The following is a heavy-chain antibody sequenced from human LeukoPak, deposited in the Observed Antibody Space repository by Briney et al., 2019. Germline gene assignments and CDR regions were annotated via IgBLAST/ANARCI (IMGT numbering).Heavy chain of an antibody. CDR3: AKEFSLTAAGAIDY. J-gene: IGHJ4*02. CDR1: GFTFSSYG. CDR2: ISYDGSNK. V-gene: IGHV3-30*18. D-gene: IGHD6-13*01. Sequence: GRSLRLSCAASGFTFSSYGMHWVRQAPGKGLEWVAVISYDGSNKYYADSVKGRFTISRDNSKNTLYLQMNSLRAEDTAVYYCAKEFSLTAAGAIDYWGQGTLVTIAS.